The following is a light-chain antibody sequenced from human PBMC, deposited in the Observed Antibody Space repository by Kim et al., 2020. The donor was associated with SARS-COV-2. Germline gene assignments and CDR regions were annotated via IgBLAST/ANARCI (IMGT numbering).Light chain of an antibody. CDR3: QQSYIGRT. V-gene: IGKV1-39*01. CDR1: QSISSY. CDR2: GAS. J-gene: IGKJ1*01. Sequence: SASVGDRVTISCRASQSISSYLNWYQQKPGKAPELLIYGASSLRSGVPSRFSGSGSETDYTLTISSLQPEDFATYYCQQSYIGRTFGQGTKVDIK.